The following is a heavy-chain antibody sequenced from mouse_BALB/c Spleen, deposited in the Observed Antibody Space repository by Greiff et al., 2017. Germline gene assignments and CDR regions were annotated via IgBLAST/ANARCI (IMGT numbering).Heavy chain of an antibody. V-gene: IGHV14-3*02. J-gene: IGHJ3*01. D-gene: IGHD2-14*01. CDR1: GFNIKDTY. CDR3: ASAYRYLAY. Sequence: EVKLMESGAELVKPGASVKLSCTASGFNIKDTYMHWVKQRPEQGLEWIGRIDPANGNTKYDPKFQGKATITADTSSNTAYLQLSSLTSEDTAVYYCASAYRYLAYWGQGTLVTVSA. CDR2: IDPANGNT.